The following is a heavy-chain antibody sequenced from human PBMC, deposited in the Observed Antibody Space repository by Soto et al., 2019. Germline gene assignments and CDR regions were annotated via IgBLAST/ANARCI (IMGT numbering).Heavy chain of an antibody. CDR3: ARVTPSYYYYGMDV. CDR2: ISAYNGNT. CDR1: GYTFTRNG. J-gene: IGHJ6*02. D-gene: IGHD2-15*01. Sequence: ASVKVSCKASGYTFTRNGISWMRQAPGQGLEWMGWISAYNGNTNYAQKLQGRVTMTTDTSTSTAYMELRSLRSDDTAVYYCARVTPSYYYYGMDVWGQGTTVTVSS. V-gene: IGHV1-18*01.